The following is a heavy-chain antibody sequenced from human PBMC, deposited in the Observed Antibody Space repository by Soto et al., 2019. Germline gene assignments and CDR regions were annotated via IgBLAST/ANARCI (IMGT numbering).Heavy chain of an antibody. CDR3: VRGGIVDP. V-gene: IGHV4-34*01. Sequence: PSETLSLTCAFSCGSFKGYFWTWIRQPPGKGLEWIGEINHSGSTNYNPSLRSRVTISVDTSKNQFSLKLTSVTAADTAVYYCVRGGIVDPWGQGTLVTVSS. D-gene: IGHD2-21*01. CDR2: INHSGST. CDR1: CGSFKGYF. J-gene: IGHJ5*02.